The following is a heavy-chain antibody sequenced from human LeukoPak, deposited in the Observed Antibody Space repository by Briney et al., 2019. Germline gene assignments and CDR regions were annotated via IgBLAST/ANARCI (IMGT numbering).Heavy chain of an antibody. CDR2: ISSSGSTT. CDR1: GVTFSSYE. V-gene: IGHV3-48*03. CDR3: ARGESH. J-gene: IGHJ4*02. D-gene: IGHD1-26*01. Sequence: PGGSLRLSCVASGVTFSSYEMNWVRQAPGKGLEWVSYISSSGSTTYNADSVKGRSTISRDNAKNSLYLQMNSLRAEDTAVYYCARGESHWGQGTLVTVSS.